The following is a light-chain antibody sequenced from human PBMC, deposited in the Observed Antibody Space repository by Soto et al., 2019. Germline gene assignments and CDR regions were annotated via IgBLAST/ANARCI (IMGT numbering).Light chain of an antibody. V-gene: IGLV2-23*02. Sequence: QSVLTQPASVSGSPGQSIAISCTGTSSDVGVYNLVSWYQQHPGKAPKLIIYDVSKRPSGVSDRFSGSKSGSTASLTISGLHADDEDYYCCYYYAGNNRYYVFGTGTKVTVL. J-gene: IGLJ1*01. CDR2: DVS. CDR1: SSDVGVYNL. CDR3: YYYAGNNRYYV.